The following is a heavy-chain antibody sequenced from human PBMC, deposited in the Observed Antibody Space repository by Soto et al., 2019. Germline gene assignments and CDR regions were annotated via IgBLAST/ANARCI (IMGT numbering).Heavy chain of an antibody. CDR2: INPKSGDT. CDR3: ARPYCTSNSCHNLFDS. Sequence: ASVKVSCKASGYIFTDYYINWVRQAPGQGLEWMGWINPKSGDTDYAQNFQGRVTMTTDTSITTAYMELSRLRSDDTAVYYCARPYCTSNSCHNLFDSWGQGTLVTVSS. J-gene: IGHJ5*01. D-gene: IGHD2-2*01. V-gene: IGHV1-2*02. CDR1: GYIFTDYY.